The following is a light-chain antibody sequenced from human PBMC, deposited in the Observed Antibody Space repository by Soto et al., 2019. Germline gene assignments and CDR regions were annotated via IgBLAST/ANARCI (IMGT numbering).Light chain of an antibody. Sequence: QSVLTQPASVSGSPGQSITISCTGASSDMWGNNYVSWYQHYPGKAPKLMICDVSNRPSGVSDRFSGSKSGNTASLTISGLQAEDEADYYCSAFTATTYVFGTGTKVTVL. CDR1: SSDMWGNNY. CDR2: DVS. V-gene: IGLV2-14*03. J-gene: IGLJ1*01. CDR3: SAFTATTYV.